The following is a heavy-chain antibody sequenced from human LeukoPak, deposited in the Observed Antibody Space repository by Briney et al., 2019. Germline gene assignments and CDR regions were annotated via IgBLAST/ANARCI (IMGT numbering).Heavy chain of an antibody. CDR3: ARDPYSGSYGDSYYYYMDV. CDR2: ITTSSTYT. D-gene: IGHD1-26*01. Sequence: PGGSLRLSCAASGFTFSSYNMNWVRQAPGKGLEWVSSITTSSTYTFYADSVKGRFTISRDNAKNSLYLQMNSLRAEDTAVYYCARDPYSGSYGDSYYYYMDVWGKGTTVTISS. V-gene: IGHV3-21*01. J-gene: IGHJ6*03. CDR1: GFTFSSYN.